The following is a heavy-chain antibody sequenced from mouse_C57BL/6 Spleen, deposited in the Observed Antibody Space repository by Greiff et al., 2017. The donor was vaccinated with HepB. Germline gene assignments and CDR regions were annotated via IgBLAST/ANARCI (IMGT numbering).Heavy chain of an antibody. CDR3: ARPIYDGYHYYAMDY. CDR1: GYTFTSYW. Sequence: QVQLKQPGAELVKPGASVKLSCKASGYTFTSYWMHWVKQRPGRGLEWIGRIDPNSGGTKYNEKFKSKATLTVDKPSSTAYMQLSSLTSEDSAVYYCARPIYDGYHYYAMDYWGQGTSVTVSS. D-gene: IGHD2-3*01. V-gene: IGHV1-72*01. CDR2: IDPNSGGT. J-gene: IGHJ4*01.